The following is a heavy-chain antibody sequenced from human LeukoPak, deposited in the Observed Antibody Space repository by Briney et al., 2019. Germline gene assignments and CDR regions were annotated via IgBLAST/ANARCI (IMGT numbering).Heavy chain of an antibody. V-gene: IGHV3-30-3*01. CDR2: TSSDLNVK. CDR3: AREGYYGSGSPPSLYFDY. CDR1: GFTFRNYV. J-gene: IGHJ4*02. Sequence: QAGGSLRLSCAASGFTFRNYVIHWVRQAPGKGLEWVAVTSSDLNVKLYADSAKGRSTISRDNSRSTLYLQMNSLRPEDTAIYYCAREGYYGSGSPPSLYFDYWGQGTLVTVSS. D-gene: IGHD3-10*01.